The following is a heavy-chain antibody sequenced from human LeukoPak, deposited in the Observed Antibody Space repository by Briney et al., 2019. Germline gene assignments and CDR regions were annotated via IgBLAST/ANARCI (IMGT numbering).Heavy chain of an antibody. V-gene: IGHV4-39*01. J-gene: IGHJ4*02. Sequence: SETLSLTCTVSGVSISSSNYYWGWIRQPPGKGLEWIGGMYYSGITYYNPSLKSRVTISVDTSQNQFSLKLSSVTAADTAIYYCARHRYSGSYYFDYWGQGTLVTVSS. CDR2: MYYSGIT. CDR3: ARHRYSGSYYFDY. CDR1: GVSISSSNYY. D-gene: IGHD1-26*01.